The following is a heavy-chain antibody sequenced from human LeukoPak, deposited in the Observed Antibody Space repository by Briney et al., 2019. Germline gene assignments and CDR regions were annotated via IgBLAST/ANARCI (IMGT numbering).Heavy chain of an antibody. CDR3: ARDSDRYSGSSFDY. D-gene: IGHD1-26*01. CDR1: GGTFSSYA. V-gene: IGHV1-69*05. J-gene: IGHJ4*02. Sequence: ASVKASCKASGGTFSSYAISWVRQAPGQGLEWMGRIILIFGTANYAQKFQGRVTITTDESTSTAYMELSSLRSEDTAVYYCARDSDRYSGSSFDYWGQGTLVTVSS. CDR2: IILIFGTA.